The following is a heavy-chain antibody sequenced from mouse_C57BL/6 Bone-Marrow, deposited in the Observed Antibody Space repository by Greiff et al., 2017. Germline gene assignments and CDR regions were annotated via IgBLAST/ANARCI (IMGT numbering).Heavy chain of an antibody. CDR3: ARSEVIGFAY. Sequence: QVQLQQPGAELVMPGASVKLSCKASGYTFTSYWMHWVKQRPGQGLEWIGEIDPSDSYTNYNQKFKGKSTLTVDKSSSTAYMQLSSLTSEDSAVYYCARSEVIGFAYWGQGTLVTVSA. CDR1: GYTFTSYW. V-gene: IGHV1-69*01. CDR2: IDPSDSYT. J-gene: IGHJ3*01. D-gene: IGHD1-2*01.